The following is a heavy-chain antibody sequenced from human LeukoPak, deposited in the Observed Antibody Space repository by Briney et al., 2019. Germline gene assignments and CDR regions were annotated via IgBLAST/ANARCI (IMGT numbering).Heavy chain of an antibody. CDR1: GGSISSSSYY. CDR2: IYYSGST. Sequence: PSETLSLTCTVSGGSISSSSYYWGWIRQPPGKGLEWIGSIYYSGSTYYNPSLKSRVTISVDTSKNQFSLKLSSVTAADTAVYYCARDLPLTYYDILTGLVPDYWGQGTLVTVSS. CDR3: ARDLPLTYYDILTGLVPDY. V-gene: IGHV4-39*07. D-gene: IGHD3-9*01. J-gene: IGHJ4*02.